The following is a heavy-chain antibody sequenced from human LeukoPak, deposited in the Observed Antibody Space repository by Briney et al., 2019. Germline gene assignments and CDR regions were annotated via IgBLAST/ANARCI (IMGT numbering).Heavy chain of an antibody. D-gene: IGHD6-19*01. CDR2: IIGSGSIT. J-gene: IGHJ4*02. Sequence: GGSLRLSCAASGFIFSNYAMSWVRQAPGKGLEWVSTIIGSGSITYYVDSVTGRFTISRDNSKNTLHLQMNSLRAEDTAVYYCAKEPITVPGTFDFWGQGTLVTVSS. CDR3: AKEPITVPGTFDF. CDR1: GFIFSNYA. V-gene: IGHV3-23*01.